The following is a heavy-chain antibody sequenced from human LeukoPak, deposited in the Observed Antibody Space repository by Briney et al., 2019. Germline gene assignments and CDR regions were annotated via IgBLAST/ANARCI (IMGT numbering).Heavy chain of an antibody. CDR1: GFTFSSYA. CDR2: INPEGNDK. J-gene: IGHJ4*02. V-gene: IGHV3-7*03. Sequence: PGGSLRLSCAASGFTFSSYAMSWVRQAPGKGLEWVASINPEGNDKFHVDSVKGRFIISRDNAENSLYLQMNSLRAEDTAVYYCARDFAHSKFDYWGQGILVTVSS. D-gene: IGHD2/OR15-2a*01. CDR3: ARDFAHSKFDY.